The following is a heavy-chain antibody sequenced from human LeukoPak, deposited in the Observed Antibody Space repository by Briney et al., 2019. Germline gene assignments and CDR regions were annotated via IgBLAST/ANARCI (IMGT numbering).Heavy chain of an antibody. CDR1: NASISRYF. J-gene: IGHJ4*02. Sequence: PSETLSLTCSVFNASISRYFWSWVRQPPGKGLEWIGYIYYTGSSNFNPSLRSRVTMSVDTSKNQFSLKLRSVTAADTALYYCAGGPGISTSGYWGQGDLVTVSS. CDR2: IYYTGSS. D-gene: IGHD2-15*01. V-gene: IGHV4-59*01. CDR3: AGGPGISTSGY.